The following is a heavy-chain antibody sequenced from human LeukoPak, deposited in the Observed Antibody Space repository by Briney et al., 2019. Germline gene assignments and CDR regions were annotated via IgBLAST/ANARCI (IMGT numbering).Heavy chain of an antibody. V-gene: IGHV5-51*01. CDR2: IYPGDSDT. CDR3: ARHARIAVAGTFFDY. Sequence: GESLKISCKGSGCSFTSYWIGWVRQMPGKGLEWMGIIYPGDSDTRYSPSFQGQVTISADKSISTAYLQWSSLKASDTAMYYCARHARIAVAGTFFDYWGQGTLVTVSS. CDR1: GCSFTSYW. D-gene: IGHD6-19*01. J-gene: IGHJ4*02.